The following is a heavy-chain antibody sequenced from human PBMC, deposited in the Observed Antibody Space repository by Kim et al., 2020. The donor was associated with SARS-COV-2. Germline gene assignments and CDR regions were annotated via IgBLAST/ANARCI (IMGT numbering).Heavy chain of an antibody. J-gene: IGHJ6*02. V-gene: IGHV4-4*02. D-gene: IGHD2-8*02. CDR3: ARDPWSRNYGMDV. CDR2: IYHSGST. Sequence: SETLSLTCAVSGGSISSSNWWSWVRQPPGKGLEWIGEIYHSGSTNYNSSLKSRVTISVDKSKNQFSLKLSPVTAADTAVYYCARDPWSRNYGMDVWGQGTTVTVSS. CDR1: GGSISSSNW.